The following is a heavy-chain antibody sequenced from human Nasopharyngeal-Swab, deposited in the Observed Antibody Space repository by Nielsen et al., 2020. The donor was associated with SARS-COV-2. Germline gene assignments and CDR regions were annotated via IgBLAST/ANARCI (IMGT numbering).Heavy chain of an antibody. J-gene: IGHJ4*02. Sequence: SVKVSCKASGGTFISYAISWVRQAPGQGLEWMGGIIPIFGTANYAQKFQGRVTITADESTSTAYMELSSLRSEDTAVYYCARDAKAAADYFDYWGQGTLIPSPQ. CDR1: GGTFISYA. CDR3: ARDAKAAADYFDY. CDR2: IIPIFGTA. D-gene: IGHD6-13*01. V-gene: IGHV1-69*13.